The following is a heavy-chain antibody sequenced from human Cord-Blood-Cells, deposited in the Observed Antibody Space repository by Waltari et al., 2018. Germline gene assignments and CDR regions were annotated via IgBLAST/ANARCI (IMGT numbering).Heavy chain of an antibody. CDR3: ARAQTGVCAFDI. J-gene: IGHJ3*02. D-gene: IGHD7-27*01. Sequence: EVQLVESGGGLVQPGGSLRLSCAASGFTVRSNYMRWVRQAPGKGLEWVSVIDSGGSTYYADSVKGRFTISRDNSKNTLYLQMNSLRAEDTAVYYCARAQTGVCAFDIWGQGTMVTVSS. V-gene: IGHV3-66*01. CDR2: IDSGGST. CDR1: GFTVRSNY.